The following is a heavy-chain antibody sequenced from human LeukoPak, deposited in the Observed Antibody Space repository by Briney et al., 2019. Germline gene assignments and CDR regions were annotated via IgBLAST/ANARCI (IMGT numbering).Heavy chain of an antibody. CDR3: AKDGCYSTSCRGHFDY. J-gene: IGHJ4*02. Sequence: GGSLRLSCAASGFTFTSYAMSWGRQAPGKGLEWVSAISGSGGSTYYADSVKGRFTISRDNSKNTLYLQMNSLRAEDTAVYYCAKDGCYSTSCRGHFDYWGQGTLVTVSS. CDR2: ISGSGGST. CDR1: GFTFTSYA. D-gene: IGHD2-2*01. V-gene: IGHV3-23*01.